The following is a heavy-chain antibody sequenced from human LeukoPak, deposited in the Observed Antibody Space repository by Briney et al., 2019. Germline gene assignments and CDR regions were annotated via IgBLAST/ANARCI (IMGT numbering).Heavy chain of an antibody. CDR2: ISGSGGST. Sequence: GGSLRLSCAASGFTFSSYAMSWVRQAPGKGLEWVSTISGSGGSTYYADSVKGRFTISRDNSKNTLYLQMNSLRAEDTAVYYCAKAGNVIVVAQIDYWGQGTLVTVSS. CDR1: GFTFSSYA. CDR3: AKAGNVIVVAQIDY. V-gene: IGHV3-23*01. J-gene: IGHJ4*02. D-gene: IGHD3-22*01.